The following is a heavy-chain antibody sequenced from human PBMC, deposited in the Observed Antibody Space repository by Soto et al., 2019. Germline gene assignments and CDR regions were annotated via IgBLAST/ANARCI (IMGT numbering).Heavy chain of an antibody. D-gene: IGHD3-10*01. CDR2: ISWNSGSI. Sequence: GGSLRLSCAAAGFTFDDYAMHWVRQAPGKGLEWVSGISWNSGSIGYADSVKGRFTISRDNAKNSLYLLMNRLRAEDTALYYCARGSARAKFDNCFDPWGQGTLVTVSS. CDR1: GFTFDDYA. V-gene: IGHV3-9*01. J-gene: IGHJ5*02. CDR3: ARGSARAKFDNCFDP.